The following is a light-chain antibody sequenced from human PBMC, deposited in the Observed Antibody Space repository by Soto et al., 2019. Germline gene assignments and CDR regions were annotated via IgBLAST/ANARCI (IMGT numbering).Light chain of an antibody. CDR1: SSNIGVNT. CDR2: SNN. J-gene: IGLJ2*01. V-gene: IGLV1-44*01. CDR3: ASWDDSLNGVV. Sequence: QAVVTQPPSASGTPGQWVTISCSGSSSNIGVNTVNWYQQLPGTAPKLLIYSNNLRPSGVPDRFSGSKSGTSASLAISGLQSEDEADYHCASWDDSLNGVVFGGGTQLTVL.